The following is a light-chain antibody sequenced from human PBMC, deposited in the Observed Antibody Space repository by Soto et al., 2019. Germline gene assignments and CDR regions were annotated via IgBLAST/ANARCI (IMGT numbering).Light chain of an antibody. CDR2: GAS. J-gene: IGKJ1*01. CDR3: QQNDDSPGT. CDR1: QSVSTY. V-gene: IGKV3-20*01. Sequence: EIVMTQSPATLSVSPGERATLSCWASQSVSTYLAWYQQKPGQAPRLLIYGASNRATAIPDRFSGSGSGTDFTLTISRLEPEDFAVYYCQQNDDSPGTFGQGTKVDIK.